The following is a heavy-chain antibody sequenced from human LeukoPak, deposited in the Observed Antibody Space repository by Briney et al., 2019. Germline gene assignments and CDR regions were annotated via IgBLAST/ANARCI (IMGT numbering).Heavy chain of an antibody. Sequence: GGSLRLSCAASGFTFSSYWMSWVRQAPGKGLEWVANIKQDGSEKYYVDSVKGRFTISRDNAKNSLYLQMNSLRAEDTAVYYCARVEYYYGSGGYAAYDYWGQGTLVTVSS. J-gene: IGHJ4*02. D-gene: IGHD3-10*01. CDR1: GFTFSSYW. CDR3: ARVEYYYGSGGYAAYDY. V-gene: IGHV3-7*01. CDR2: IKQDGSEK.